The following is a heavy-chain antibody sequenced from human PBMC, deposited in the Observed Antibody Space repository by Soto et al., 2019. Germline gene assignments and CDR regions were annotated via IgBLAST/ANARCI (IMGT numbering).Heavy chain of an antibody. CDR3: ARRAPYCGDGTCYSWFDP. Sequence: QVQLQVSGPGLVRPSGTLSLTCTVSGGSITTNNWWEWVRQPPGKDLEWIGEVNPNGVANYKSSLRSRVTISVDKSKNQFSLNLNSVTAADTAVYYCARRAPYCGDGTCYSWFDPWGQGALVTVSS. CDR1: GGSITTNNW. V-gene: IGHV4-4*02. D-gene: IGHD2-15*01. CDR2: VNPNGVA. J-gene: IGHJ5*02.